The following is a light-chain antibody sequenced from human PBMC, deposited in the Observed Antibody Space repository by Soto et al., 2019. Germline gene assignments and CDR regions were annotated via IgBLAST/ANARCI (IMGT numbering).Light chain of an antibody. CDR3: QQYDKWPLT. CDR2: DTS. Sequence: EIVLTQSPATLSLSPGERATLSCRASQSVSGFLAWYQQKPGQAPRLLIYDTSTRPTGIPARFSGSGSGADFTLTISSLQSEDFAVYYCQQYDKWPLTFGGGTKVEIK. V-gene: IGKV3-11*01. J-gene: IGKJ4*01. CDR1: QSVSGF.